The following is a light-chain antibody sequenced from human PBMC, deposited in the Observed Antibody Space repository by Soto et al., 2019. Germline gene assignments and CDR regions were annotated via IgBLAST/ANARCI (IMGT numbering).Light chain of an antibody. V-gene: IGKV3-11*01. J-gene: IGKJ5*01. CDR2: DAS. CDR3: QQRSNWPT. CDR1: QSLNTY. Sequence: EIVLTQSPATLSLSAGESATLSCRASQSLNTYLAWYQQKPGQAPRLLIYDASNRATGIPARFSGSGSGTDFTLTISSLEPEDFAVYYCQQRSNWPTFGQGTRLEIK.